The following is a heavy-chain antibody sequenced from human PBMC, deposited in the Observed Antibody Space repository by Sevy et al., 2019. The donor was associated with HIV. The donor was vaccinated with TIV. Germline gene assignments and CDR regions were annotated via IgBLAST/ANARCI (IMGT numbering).Heavy chain of an antibody. V-gene: IGHV3-30*04. CDR2: TSYDGSHK. D-gene: IGHD1-26*01. CDR1: GFIFSNFA. J-gene: IGHJ1*01. CDR3: ARGENDDEFFQY. Sequence: GGSLRLSCAVSGFIFSNFAMHWVRQAPGKGLEWVAVTSYDGSHKYYADSVKGRFTVSRDNSRNILSLGMNNLRRDDTGVYYCARGENDDEFFQYWGQGTLVTVSS.